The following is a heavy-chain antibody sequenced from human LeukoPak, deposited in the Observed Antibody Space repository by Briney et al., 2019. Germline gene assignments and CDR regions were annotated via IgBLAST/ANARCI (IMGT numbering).Heavy chain of an antibody. V-gene: IGHV4-30-4*01. Sequence: SETLSLTCTVSGGSISSGDYYWSWIRQPPGKGLEWIGYIYYSGSTYYNPSLKSRVTISVDTSKNQFSLKLSSVTAADTAVYYCARDRDFHVPGAFGPWGQGTLVTVSS. CDR1: GGSISSGDYY. D-gene: IGHD3-3*01. CDR3: ARDRDFHVPGAFGP. J-gene: IGHJ5*02. CDR2: IYYSGST.